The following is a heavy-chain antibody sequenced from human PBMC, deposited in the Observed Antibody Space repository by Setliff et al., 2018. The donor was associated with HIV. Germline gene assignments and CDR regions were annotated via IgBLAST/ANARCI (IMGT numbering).Heavy chain of an antibody. Sequence: GGSLRLSCAASGFNVNNKYMSWVRQAPGKGLEWVSIIYSDDYTKYADSLKGRFTISRDTSKNTLYLQMNSLRAEDTAVYFCARDSGIAGADDYWGPGTLVTVSS. D-gene: IGHD6-13*01. CDR1: GFNVNNKY. CDR2: IYSDDYT. V-gene: IGHV3-66*01. CDR3: ARDSGIAGADDY. J-gene: IGHJ4*02.